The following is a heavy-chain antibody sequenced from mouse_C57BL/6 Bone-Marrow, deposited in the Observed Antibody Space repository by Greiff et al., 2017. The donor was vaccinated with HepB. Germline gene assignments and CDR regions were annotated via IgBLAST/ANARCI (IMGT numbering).Heavy chain of an antibody. CDR1: GFTFSSYA. Sequence: EVQGVESGGGLVKPGGSLKLSCAASGFTFSSYAMSWVRQTPEKRLEWVATISDGGSYTYYPDNVKGRFTISRDNAKNNLYLQMSHLKSEDTAMYYCARSYSKFAYWGQGTLVTVSA. CDR3: ARSYSKFAY. D-gene: IGHD2-5*01. V-gene: IGHV5-4*01. CDR2: ISDGGSYT. J-gene: IGHJ3*01.